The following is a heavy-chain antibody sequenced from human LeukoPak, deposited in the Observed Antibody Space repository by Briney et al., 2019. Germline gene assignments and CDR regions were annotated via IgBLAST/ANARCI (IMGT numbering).Heavy chain of an antibody. CDR1: GFTFSSFS. CDR3: ARALWFGELLRSGMDV. D-gene: IGHD3-10*01. Sequence: GGSLRLSCAASGFTFSSFSMIWVRQAPGKGLEWVSSTSSSSAYTFYAESGKGRFTISRDNSKNTLYLQMNSLRAEDTAVYYCARALWFGELLRSGMDVWGQGTTVTVSS. J-gene: IGHJ6*02. V-gene: IGHV3-21*01. CDR2: TSSSSAYT.